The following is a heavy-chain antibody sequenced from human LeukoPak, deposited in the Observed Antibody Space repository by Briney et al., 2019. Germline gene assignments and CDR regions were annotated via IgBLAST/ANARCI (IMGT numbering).Heavy chain of an antibody. V-gene: IGHV3-33*08. CDR2: IWYDGSNK. CDR1: GFTFSTYA. D-gene: IGHD3-22*01. Sequence: GGSLSLSCAASGFTFSTYAMHWVRLAPGKGLEWVAVIWYDGSNKYYAASVKGRFTISRDNSKNTLYLQMNSLRAEDTAVYYCAREYPPRYYYDSSGYLDYWGQGTLVTVSS. CDR3: AREYPPRYYYDSSGYLDY. J-gene: IGHJ4*02.